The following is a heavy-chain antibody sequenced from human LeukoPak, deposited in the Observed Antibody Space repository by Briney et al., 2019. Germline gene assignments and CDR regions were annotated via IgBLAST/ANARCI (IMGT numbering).Heavy chain of an antibody. J-gene: IGHJ4*02. Sequence: GGSLRLSCAASGFTFSRHWMHWVRQAPGKGLVWVSRINSDGSSTSYAESVKGRFTISRDNANNILSLQMNSLRAEDTAVYYCARGPDASGIYRPGDYWGQGTLVTVSS. CDR2: INSDGSST. D-gene: IGHD3-10*01. CDR1: GFTFSRHW. V-gene: IGHV3-74*01. CDR3: ARGPDASGIYRPGDY.